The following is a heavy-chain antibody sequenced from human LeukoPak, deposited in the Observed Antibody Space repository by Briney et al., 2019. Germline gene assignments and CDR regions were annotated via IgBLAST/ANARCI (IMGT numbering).Heavy chain of an antibody. CDR3: AKDLSYTSGASDH. J-gene: IGHJ4*02. Sequence: GGSLRLSCAASGFTFSAFAMTWVRQAPGKGLEWVSTITDDGYNTYSADSVKGRITFSRDNSKNTLSLQLRSLRAEDTAVFYCAKDLSYTSGASDHWGQGTLVTVSS. D-gene: IGHD6-19*01. CDR1: GFTFSAFA. V-gene: IGHV3-23*01. CDR2: ITDDGYNT.